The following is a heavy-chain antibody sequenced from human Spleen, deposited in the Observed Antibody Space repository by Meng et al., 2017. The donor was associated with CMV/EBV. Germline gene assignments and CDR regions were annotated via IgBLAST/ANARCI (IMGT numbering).Heavy chain of an antibody. CDR3: TRWREERIVVVPAATKEFDY. CDR1: GFTFRCYG. J-gene: IGHJ4*02. V-gene: IGHV3-49*02. D-gene: IGHD2-2*01. CDR2: IRSKAYGGTT. Sequence: GESLKISCAASGFTFRCYGMSWVRQAPGKGLEWVGFIRSKAYGGTTEYAASVKGRFTISRDDSKSIAYLQMNSLKTEDTAVYYCTRWREERIVVVPAATKEFDYWGQGTLVTVSS.